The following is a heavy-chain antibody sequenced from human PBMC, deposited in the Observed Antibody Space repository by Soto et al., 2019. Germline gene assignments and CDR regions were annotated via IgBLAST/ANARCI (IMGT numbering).Heavy chain of an antibody. CDR1: GFTFSNWW. CDR2: INGDGSRT. CDR3: ARDYISGSPNY. V-gene: IGHV3-74*01. D-gene: IGHD5-12*01. J-gene: IGHJ4*02. Sequence: GSLRLSCAGSGFTFSNWWMHWVRQSPGRGLVWVSHINGDGSRTNYADSVKGRFSISRDNAKNTLYLQMNSLRAEDTGVYYCARDYISGSPNYWGQGTLVTVSS.